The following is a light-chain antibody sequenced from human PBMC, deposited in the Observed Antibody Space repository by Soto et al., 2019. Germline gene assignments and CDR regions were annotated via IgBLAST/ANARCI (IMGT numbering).Light chain of an antibody. CDR3: RSYTTSTTLI. V-gene: IGLV2-14*03. Sequence: QSVLTQPASVSGSPGQSITISCTGTSSDVGRYKLVSWYQQHPGKAPKLMIYDVSNRPSGVSNRFSGSKSGNTASLTISGLQAEDEADYYCRSYTTSTTLIFGGGTKVTVL. CDR1: SSDVGRYKL. CDR2: DVS. J-gene: IGLJ2*01.